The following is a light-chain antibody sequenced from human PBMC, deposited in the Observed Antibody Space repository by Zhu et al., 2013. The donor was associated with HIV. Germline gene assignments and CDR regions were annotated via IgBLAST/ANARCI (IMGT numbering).Light chain of an antibody. V-gene: IGKV3-20*01. J-gene: IGKJ4*01. CDR1: QSVNSY. Sequence: EIVLTQSPATLSLSPGERGTLSCRASQSVNSYLAWYQQKVGQAPRLLIYDASKRAPGIPARFSGSGSATDFTLTISRLEPEDFAVYYCQQYGSSPLTFGGGTKVEIK. CDR2: DAS. CDR3: QQYGSSPLT.